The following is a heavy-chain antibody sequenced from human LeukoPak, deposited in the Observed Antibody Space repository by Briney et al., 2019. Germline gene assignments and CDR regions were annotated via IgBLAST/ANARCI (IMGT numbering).Heavy chain of an antibody. D-gene: IGHD1-26*01. J-gene: IGHJ4*02. V-gene: IGHV4-34*01. CDR3: ARLIVGATDFDY. CDR1: GGSFSGYY. CDR2: INHSGST. Sequence: SETLSLTCAVYGGSFSGYYWSWIRQPPGKGREWIGEINHSGSTRHNPSLKSRVTISVDTSKNQFSLKLSSVTAADTAVYYCARLIVGATDFDYWGQGTLVTVSS.